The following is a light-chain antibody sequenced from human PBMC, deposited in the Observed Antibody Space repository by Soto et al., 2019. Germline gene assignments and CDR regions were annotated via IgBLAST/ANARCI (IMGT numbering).Light chain of an antibody. CDR3: QHFNNWPPL. CDR2: GAS. V-gene: IGKV3-15*01. CDR1: QSVSSN. J-gene: IGKJ1*01. Sequence: EIVMTQSPATLSVSPGERATLSCRASQSVSSNLAWYQQKPGQAPRLLIYGASTRATGIPARFSGSGSGTEFTLTISSLQSEDFAVYYCQHFNNWPPLFGQGTKV.